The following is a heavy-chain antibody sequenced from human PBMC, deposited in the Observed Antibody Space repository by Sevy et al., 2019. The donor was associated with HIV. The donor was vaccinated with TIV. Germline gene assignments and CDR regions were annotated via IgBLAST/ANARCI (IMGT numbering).Heavy chain of an antibody. V-gene: IGHV3-30-3*01. CDR3: ATGRQGATYGY. CDR2: IAFDGSSK. J-gene: IGHJ4*02. Sequence: GGCLRLSCVVSGLSFNIYPMNCVRQAPGKGLEWVAVIAFDGSSKFYSDSVKGRFTISRDNSRNTVYLQMHSLRHEDTAVYYCATGRQGATYGYWGQGTLVLVSS. D-gene: IGHD1-26*01. CDR1: GLSFNIYP.